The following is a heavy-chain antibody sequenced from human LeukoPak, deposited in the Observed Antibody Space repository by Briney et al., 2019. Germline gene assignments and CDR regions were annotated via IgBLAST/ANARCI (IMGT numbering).Heavy chain of an antibody. Sequence: PGGSLRLSCAASGFAFSDYYMSWIRQAPGKGLEWVSYISSSGSTIYYADSLKGRFTISRDNAKNSLYLQMNRLRAEHTAVYYCARDLYDYVWGSYRSSPDYWGQGTLVTVSS. CDR2: ISSSGSTI. CDR1: GFAFSDYY. J-gene: IGHJ4*02. D-gene: IGHD3-16*02. V-gene: IGHV3-11*01. CDR3: ARDLYDYVWGSYRSSPDY.